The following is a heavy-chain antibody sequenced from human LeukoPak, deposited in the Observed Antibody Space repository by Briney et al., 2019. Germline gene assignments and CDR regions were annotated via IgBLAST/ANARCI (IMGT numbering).Heavy chain of an antibody. Sequence: PSETLSLTCAVYGGSFSGYYWSWIRQPPGKGLEWIGEINHSGSTNYNPSLKSRVTISVDTSKNQFSLKLSSVTAADTAVYYCARGRTYYYDSSGYSQGAFQHWGQGTLVTVSS. J-gene: IGHJ1*01. CDR2: INHSGST. CDR3: ARGRTYYYDSSGYSQGAFQH. D-gene: IGHD3-22*01. CDR1: GGSFSGYY. V-gene: IGHV4-34*01.